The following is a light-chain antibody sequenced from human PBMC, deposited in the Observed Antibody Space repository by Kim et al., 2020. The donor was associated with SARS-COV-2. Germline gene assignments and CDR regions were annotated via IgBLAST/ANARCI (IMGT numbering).Light chain of an antibody. Sequence: EIVLTQSPGTLSLSPGERATLSCRASQSVSSSYLAWYQQKPGQAPRLLIYGASSRATGIPVRFSGSGSGTDFTLTISRLEPEDFAVYYCQQYGSSRAGTFGQGTKLEI. CDR3: QQYGSSRAGT. CDR1: QSVSSSY. J-gene: IGKJ2*01. CDR2: GAS. V-gene: IGKV3-20*01.